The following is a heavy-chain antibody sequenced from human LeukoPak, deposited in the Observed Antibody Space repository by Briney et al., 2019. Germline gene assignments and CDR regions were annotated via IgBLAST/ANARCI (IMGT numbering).Heavy chain of an antibody. Sequence: PGGSLRLSCAASGFTFSDYYMSWIRQAPGKGLEWVSYISSSGSTIYYADSVKGRFTISRDNAKNSLYLQMNGLRAEDTAVYYCARGRYSSNFYYYYYMDVWGKGTTVTVSS. V-gene: IGHV3-11*01. D-gene: IGHD6-13*01. J-gene: IGHJ6*03. CDR1: GFTFSDYY. CDR3: ARGRYSSNFYYYYYMDV. CDR2: ISSSGSTI.